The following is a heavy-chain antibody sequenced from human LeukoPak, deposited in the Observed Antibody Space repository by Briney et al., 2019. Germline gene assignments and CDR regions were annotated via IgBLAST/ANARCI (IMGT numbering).Heavy chain of an antibody. CDR3: ARRDYSNACWFDP. CDR2: IYYTGGT. Sequence: PSETLSLTCTVSGGSITNYYWAWIRQPPGKGLEWIGNIYYTGGTKYNPSLRSRVTISVDPSKNQFSLKLSSVTAADTAVYYCARRDYSNACWFDPWGQGTLVTVSS. D-gene: IGHD4-11*01. CDR1: GGSITNYY. J-gene: IGHJ5*02. V-gene: IGHV4-59*08.